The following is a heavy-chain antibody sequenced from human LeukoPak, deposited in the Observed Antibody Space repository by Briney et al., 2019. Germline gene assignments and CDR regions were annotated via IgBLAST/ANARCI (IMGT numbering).Heavy chain of an antibody. J-gene: IGHJ3*01. D-gene: IGHD3-10*01. CDR1: GYTFTNYW. V-gene: IGHV5-51*01. Sequence: HGESLKISCKSSGYTFTNYWIGWVRQMPGKGLEWMGIIYPGDFDTRYSPSFQGQVTISADKSISTAYLQWNSLKASDSAMYYCARSVLLSFGELCPFDVWGQGTMVTVFS. CDR2: IYPGDFDT. CDR3: ARSVLLSFGELCPFDV.